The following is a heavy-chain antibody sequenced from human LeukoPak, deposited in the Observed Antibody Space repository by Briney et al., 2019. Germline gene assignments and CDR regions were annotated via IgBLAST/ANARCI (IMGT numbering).Heavy chain of an antibody. V-gene: IGHV4-30-2*01. CDR2: IYHSGST. J-gene: IGHJ4*02. CDR3: ARGVAATGITDSFDY. Sequence: SETLSLTCAVSGVSISSGGYSWSWIRQPPGKGLEWIGHIYHSGSTYYNPSLESRVTISVDRSKNQFSLKLTSVTAADTAIYYCARGVAATGITDSFDYWGQGTLVTVSS. CDR1: GVSISSGGYS. D-gene: IGHD6-13*01.